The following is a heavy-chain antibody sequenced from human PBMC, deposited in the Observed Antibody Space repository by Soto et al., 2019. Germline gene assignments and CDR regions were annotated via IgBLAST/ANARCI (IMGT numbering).Heavy chain of an antibody. Sequence: GGSLRLSCAASGFTFSSYAMHWVRQAPGKGLEWVAVISYDGSNKYYADSVKGRFTISRDNSKNTLYLQMNSLRAEDTAVYYCARDTPVQHIVVVTAIIKYGMDVWGQGTTITVSS. V-gene: IGHV3-30-3*01. D-gene: IGHD2-21*02. CDR2: ISYDGSNK. J-gene: IGHJ6*02. CDR3: ARDTPVQHIVVVTAIIKYGMDV. CDR1: GFTFSSYA.